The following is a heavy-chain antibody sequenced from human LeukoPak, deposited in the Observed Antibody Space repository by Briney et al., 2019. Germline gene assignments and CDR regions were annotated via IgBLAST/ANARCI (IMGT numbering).Heavy chain of an antibody. V-gene: IGHV4-39*01. CDR1: GGSISSSSYY. J-gene: IGHJ3*02. CDR3: ARHPRGGGSYLRGNAFDI. Sequence: PSETLSLTCTVSGGSISSSSYYWGWIRQPPGKGLEWIGSIYYSGSTYYNPSLKSRVTISVDTSKNQFSLKLSSVTAADTAVYYCARHPRGGGSYLRGNAFDIWGQGTMVTVSS. D-gene: IGHD1-26*01. CDR2: IYYSGST.